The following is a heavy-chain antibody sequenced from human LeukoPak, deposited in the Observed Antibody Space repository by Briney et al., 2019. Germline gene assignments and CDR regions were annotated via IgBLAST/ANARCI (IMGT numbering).Heavy chain of an antibody. V-gene: IGHV3-23*01. CDR1: GFTFSSYA. Sequence: GGSLRLSCAASGFTFSSYAMSWVRQAPGKGLEWVSAIIDSGGSTYYADSVKGRFTISRDNSRNTLYLQMNTLRAEDTAVYYRAKILFGDYADMDVWGQGTTVTVSS. CDR2: IIDSGGST. J-gene: IGHJ6*02. CDR3: AKILFGDYADMDV. D-gene: IGHD3-10*01.